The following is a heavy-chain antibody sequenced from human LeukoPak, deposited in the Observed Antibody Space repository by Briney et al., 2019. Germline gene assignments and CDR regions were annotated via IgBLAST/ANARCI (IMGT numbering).Heavy chain of an antibody. V-gene: IGHV1-18*01. J-gene: IGHJ4*02. Sequence: ASVKVSCKASGYTFTSYGISWVRQAPGQGLEWMGWISAYNGNTNYAQKLQGRVTMTTDTSTSTAYMELSSLRSEDTAVYYCARSPITMVRGAIDYWGQGTLVTVSS. CDR3: ARSPITMVRGAIDY. CDR2: ISAYNGNT. D-gene: IGHD3-10*01. CDR1: GYTFTSYG.